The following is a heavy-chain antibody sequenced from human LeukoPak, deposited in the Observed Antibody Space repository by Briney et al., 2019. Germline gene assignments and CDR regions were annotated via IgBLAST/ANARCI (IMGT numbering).Heavy chain of an antibody. J-gene: IGHJ4*02. D-gene: IGHD3-10*01. CDR3: PQTIYYGSGSYYDY. V-gene: IGHV3-30-3*01. CDR2: ISYDGSNK. CDR1: GFTFSKYD. Sequence: GGSLRLSCAASGFTFSKYDMSWVRQAPGKGLEWVAVISYDGSNKYYADSVKGRFTISRDNSKNTLYLQMNSLRAEDTAVYYCPQTIYYGSGSYYDYWGQGTLVTVSS.